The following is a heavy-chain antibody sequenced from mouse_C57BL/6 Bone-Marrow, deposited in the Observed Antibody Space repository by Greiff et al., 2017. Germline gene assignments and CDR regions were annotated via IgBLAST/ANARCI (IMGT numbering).Heavy chain of an antibody. D-gene: IGHD1-1*01. J-gene: IGHJ4*01. CDR2: IDPENGDT. Sequence: EVQLQQSGAELVRPGASVKLSCTASGFNIKDDYMHWVKQRPEQGLEWIGWIDPENGDTEYASKFQGKATITADTSSNTAYLQLSSLTSEDTAVYYCTTPYYCGSYYYAMDYWGQGTSVTVSS. CDR3: TTPYYCGSYYYAMDY. V-gene: IGHV14-4*01. CDR1: GFNIKDDY.